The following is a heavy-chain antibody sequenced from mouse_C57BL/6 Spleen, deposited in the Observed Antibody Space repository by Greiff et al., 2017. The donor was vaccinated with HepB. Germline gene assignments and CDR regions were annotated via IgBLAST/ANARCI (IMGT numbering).Heavy chain of an antibody. CDR2: ISYDGSN. CDR3: ARDPMGPRGYYAMDY. Sequence: EVQLQQSGPGLVKPSQSLSLTCSVTGYSITSGYYWNWIRQFPGNKLEWMGYISYDGSNNYNPSLKNRITITRDTSKNQFFLKLNSVTTEDTATYYCARDPMGPRGYYAMDYWGQGTSVTVSS. V-gene: IGHV3-6*01. CDR1: GYSITSGYY. J-gene: IGHJ4*01.